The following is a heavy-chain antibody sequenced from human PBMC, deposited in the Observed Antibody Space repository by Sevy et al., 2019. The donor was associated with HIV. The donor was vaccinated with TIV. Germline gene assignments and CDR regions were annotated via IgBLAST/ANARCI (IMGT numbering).Heavy chain of an antibody. CDR2: ISWDGGIT. Sequence: GGSLRLSCAASGFSFDDYTMHWVRQAPGKGLEWVSFISWDGGITDYADSVRGRFTSSRDNDKDSLSLQMNSLRTEDTALYYCAKVGAATALVVSATPDYYYFYMDVLGKGTTVPVSS. V-gene: IGHV3-43*01. D-gene: IGHD2-21*01. J-gene: IGHJ6*03. CDR1: GFSFDDYT. CDR3: AKVGAATALVVSATPDYYYFYMDV.